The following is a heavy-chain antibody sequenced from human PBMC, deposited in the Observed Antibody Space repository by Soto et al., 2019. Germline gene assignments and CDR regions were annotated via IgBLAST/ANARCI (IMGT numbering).Heavy chain of an antibody. Sequence: SETLSLTFTVSGGSIISGDYYWSWIRQPPGKGLEWIGYIYYSGSTYYNPSLKSRVTISVDTSKNQFSLKLSSVTAADTAVYYCARAVGSIAARPIDYWGQGTLVTVSS. V-gene: IGHV4-30-4*01. CDR2: IYYSGST. J-gene: IGHJ4*02. D-gene: IGHD6-6*01. CDR1: GGSIISGDYY. CDR3: ARAVGSIAARPIDY.